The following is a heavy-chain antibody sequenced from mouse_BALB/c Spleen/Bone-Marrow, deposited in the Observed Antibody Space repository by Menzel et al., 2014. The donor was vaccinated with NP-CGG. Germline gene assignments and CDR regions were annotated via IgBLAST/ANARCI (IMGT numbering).Heavy chain of an antibody. CDR2: INPSTGYT. V-gene: IGHV1-7*01. Sequence: VKLQESGAELAKPGASVKMSCKASGYTFPSYWMHWVKQRPGQGLEWIGYINPSTGYTEYNQKFKDKATLTADKSSSTAYMQLSSLTSEDSAVYYCARQITTVDYAMDYWGQGTSVTVSS. CDR3: ARQITTVDYAMDY. D-gene: IGHD1-1*01. CDR1: GYTFPSYW. J-gene: IGHJ4*01.